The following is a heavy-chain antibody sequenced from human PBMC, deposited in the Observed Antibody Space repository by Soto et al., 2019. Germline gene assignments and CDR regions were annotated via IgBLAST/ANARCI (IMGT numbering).Heavy chain of an antibody. J-gene: IGHJ6*02. CDR1: GGAFTNYS. D-gene: IGHD1-20*01. CDR3: AIWSNWNPLYYRGMDV. CDR2: IIPLHNTS. V-gene: IGHV1-69*08. Sequence: SVKVSCKXSGGAFTNYSLNWVRHAPGQGLEWLGGIIPLHNTSNYSLKLLGRGSVTADISSNTVYMHLSGLTSDDTATYYCAIWSNWNPLYYRGMDVWGQGTTVTVSS.